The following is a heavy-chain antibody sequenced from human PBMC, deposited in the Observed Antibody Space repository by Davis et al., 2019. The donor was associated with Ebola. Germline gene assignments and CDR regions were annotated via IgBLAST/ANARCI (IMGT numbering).Heavy chain of an antibody. V-gene: IGHV4-34*01. D-gene: IGHD6-25*01. J-gene: IGHJ5*02. CDR2: INHSGST. CDR1: GGSFSGYY. Sequence: MPSETLSLTCAVYGGSFSGYYWSWIRQPPGKGLEWIGEINHSGSTNYNPSLKSRVTISVDTSKNQFSLKLSSVTAADTAVYYCARVGQRDNWFDPWGQGTLVTVSS. CDR3: ARVGQRDNWFDP.